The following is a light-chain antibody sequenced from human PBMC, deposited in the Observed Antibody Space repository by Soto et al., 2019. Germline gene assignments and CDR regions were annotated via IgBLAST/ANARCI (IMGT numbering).Light chain of an antibody. CDR1: QSIAYW. J-gene: IGKJ1*01. Sequence: DIQMTQSPSRLSASVGDRVTITCRASQSIAYWLAWYQQKPGKAPNLLIYAASTLETGVPSRFSGSGYGTEFTLTIASLQPDDSETYYCQQYNSFSKTLGRGTNVDIK. CDR2: AAS. V-gene: IGKV1-5*01. CDR3: QQYNSFSKT.